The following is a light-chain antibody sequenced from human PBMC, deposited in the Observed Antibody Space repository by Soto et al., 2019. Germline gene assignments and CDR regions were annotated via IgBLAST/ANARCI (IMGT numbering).Light chain of an antibody. CDR2: ATS. CDR3: QQSYSAPLT. V-gene: IGKV1-39*01. J-gene: IGKJ3*01. Sequence: DIQMTQSPSSLSASVGDRVTITCRASQPISSYLTWYQQKSGQAPKLLIYATSTLQRRVPSRFSGSGSGTDFTLTISSLQPEDFATYYCQQSYSAPLTFGPGTRVDLK. CDR1: QPISSY.